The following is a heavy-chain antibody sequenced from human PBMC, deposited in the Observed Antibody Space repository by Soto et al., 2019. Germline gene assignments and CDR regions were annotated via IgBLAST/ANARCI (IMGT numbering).Heavy chain of an antibody. CDR3: ARVSTPILWSGTVKDYYGMDV. CDR1: GFTFSSYW. V-gene: IGHV3-7*05. CDR2: IKQDGSEK. J-gene: IGHJ6*02. Sequence: GGSLRLSCAASGFTFSSYWMSWVRQAPGKGLEWVANIKQDGSEKYYVDSVKGRFTISRDNAKNSLYLQMNSLRAEDTAVYYCARVSTPILWSGTVKDYYGMDVWGQGTTVTVSS. D-gene: IGHD3-3*01.